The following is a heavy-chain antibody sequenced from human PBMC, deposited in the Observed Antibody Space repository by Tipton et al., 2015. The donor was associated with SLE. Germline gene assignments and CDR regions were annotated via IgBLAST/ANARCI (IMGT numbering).Heavy chain of an antibody. D-gene: IGHD4-17*01. CDR3: AKDPGYGVGNFDY. CDR2: ISGSGGNT. CDR1: GFTFSTYV. J-gene: IGHJ4*02. V-gene: IGHV3-23*01. Sequence: GSLRLSCAASGFTFSTYVMSWVRQAPGRGLEWVSTISGSGGNTYYADSVKGRFTISRDNSKNTLYLQMNSLRAEDTAVYYCAKDPGYGVGNFDYWGQGTLVTVSS.